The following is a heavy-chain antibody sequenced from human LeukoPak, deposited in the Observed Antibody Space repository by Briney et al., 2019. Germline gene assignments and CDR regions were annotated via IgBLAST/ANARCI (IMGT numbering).Heavy chain of an antibody. D-gene: IGHD2-2*01. J-gene: IGHJ6*03. V-gene: IGHV4-59*01. CDR2: IYYSGST. Sequence: SETLSPTCTVSGGSISSYYWSWIRQPPGKGLEWIGYIYYSGSTNYNPSLKSRVTISLDTSKNQFSLKLSSVTAADTAVYYCARVVRDIVVVPAAAPIYYYYYMDVWGKGTTVTVSS. CDR3: ARVVRDIVVVPAAAPIYYYYYMDV. CDR1: GGSISSYY.